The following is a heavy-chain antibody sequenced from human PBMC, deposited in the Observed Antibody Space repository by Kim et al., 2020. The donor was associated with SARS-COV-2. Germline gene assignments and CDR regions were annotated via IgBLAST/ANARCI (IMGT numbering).Heavy chain of an antibody. V-gene: IGHV4-34*01. J-gene: IGHJ4*02. CDR2: INASGAK. CDR1: GESFSGSY. D-gene: IGHD3-10*01. Sequence: SETLSLTCAVYGESFSGSYWSWIRQTPGKALEWIGEINASGAKNYNPSLRSRVTMSVDMSRSQLSLTLKSVTGADTAVYFCARGLDRQVRGVYFEAWGQGTPVTVSS. CDR3: ARGLDRQVRGVYFEA.